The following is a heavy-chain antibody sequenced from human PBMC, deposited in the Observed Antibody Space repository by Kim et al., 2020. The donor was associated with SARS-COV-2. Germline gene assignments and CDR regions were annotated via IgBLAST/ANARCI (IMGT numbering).Heavy chain of an antibody. CDR2: KP. V-gene: IGHV3-15*01. J-gene: IGHJ4*02. Sequence: KPDYGAPRKGRFTISRDDSKNTLYLQMNSLKIEDTAVYYCATDYGGGYWGQGTLVTVSS. CDR3: ATDYGGGY. D-gene: IGHD3-16*01.